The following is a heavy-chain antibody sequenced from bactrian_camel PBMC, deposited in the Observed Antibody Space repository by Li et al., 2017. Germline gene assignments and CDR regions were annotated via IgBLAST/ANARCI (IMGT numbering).Heavy chain of an antibody. Sequence: HVQLVESGGGLVQPGGSLRLSCAASGFTFSSYFMTWVRQALGKGLEWVSSIYSDGSDIYYADSVKGRFTISRDNAKNTVYLQMNSLKSEDTALYYCATRKSYYGGYFTFDYWGQGTQVTV. CDR1: GFTFSSYF. D-gene: IGHD2*01. J-gene: IGHJ4*01. CDR3: ATRKSYYGGYFTFDY. V-gene: IGHV3S6*01. CDR2: IYSDGSDI.